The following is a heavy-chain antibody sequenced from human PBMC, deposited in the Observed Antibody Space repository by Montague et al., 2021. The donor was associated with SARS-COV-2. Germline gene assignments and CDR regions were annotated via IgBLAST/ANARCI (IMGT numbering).Heavy chain of an antibody. CDR2: ISWNSDSI. J-gene: IGHJ4*02. V-gene: IGHV3-9*01. Sequence: SLRLSCAASGFTFDDYAMHWVRQAPGKGLEWVSGISWNSDSIDYADSVEGRFTISRDNARNSLYLQMNSLRAVDTAFYYCARGETGYRTSWPDYWGQGTLVTVSS. D-gene: IGHD6-13*01. CDR3: ARGETGYRTSWPDY. CDR1: GFTFDDYA.